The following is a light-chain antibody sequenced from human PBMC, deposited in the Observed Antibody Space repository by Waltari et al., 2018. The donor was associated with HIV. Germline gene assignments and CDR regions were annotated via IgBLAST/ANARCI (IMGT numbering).Light chain of an antibody. Sequence: QSMLTQPPSVSGAPGQRVTISCSGSSSNIGARYDVHWYQHIPGTAPKLLIYESTNRPSRVPDRFSASTSGTSASLAITGLQAEDEADYYCQSFDSVVTSSVFGGGTKLTVL. CDR1: SSNIGARYD. V-gene: IGLV1-40*01. CDR3: QSFDSVVTSSV. CDR2: EST. J-gene: IGLJ2*01.